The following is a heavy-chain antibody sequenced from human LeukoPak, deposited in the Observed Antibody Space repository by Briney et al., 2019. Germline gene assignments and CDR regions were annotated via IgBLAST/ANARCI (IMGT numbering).Heavy chain of an antibody. D-gene: IGHD4-17*01. Sequence: SETLSLTCTVSGGSISSSSHYWGWIRQSPGKGLEWIGSIYYNGSTNYNPSLKSRVTISVDKSKNQFSLKLSSVTAADTAVYYCARRWTTVTTDYFDYWGQGTLVTVSS. CDR3: ARRWTTVTTDYFDY. V-gene: IGHV4-39*07. J-gene: IGHJ4*02. CDR2: IYYNGST. CDR1: GGSISSSSHY.